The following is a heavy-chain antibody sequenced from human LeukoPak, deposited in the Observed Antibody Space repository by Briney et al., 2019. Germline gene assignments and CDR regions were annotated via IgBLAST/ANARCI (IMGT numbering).Heavy chain of an antibody. D-gene: IGHD3-10*01. V-gene: IGHV4-59*01. CDR1: GDSISSYY. CDR3: ARVTRYYYGSGSRNYYYYGMDV. J-gene: IGHJ6*02. Sequence: SETLSLTCTVSGDSISSYYWSWIRQPPGKGLEWIGYIYYSGSTNYNPSLKSRVTISVDTSKNQFSLKLSSVTAADTAVYYCARVTRYYYGSGSRNYYYYGMDVWGQGTTVTVSS. CDR2: IYYSGST.